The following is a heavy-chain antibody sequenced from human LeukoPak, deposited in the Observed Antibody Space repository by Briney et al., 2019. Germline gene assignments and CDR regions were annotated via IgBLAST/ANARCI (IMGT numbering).Heavy chain of an antibody. CDR1: GGSISSGSYY. V-gene: IGHV4-61*02. CDR2: IYTSGST. Sequence: PSQTLSLTCTVSGGSISSGSYYWSWIRQPAGKGLEWIGRIYTSGSTYYNPSLKSRVTISVDTSKNQFSLKLSSVTAADTAVYYCARDIIAAAGTSDYWGQGTLVTVSS. D-gene: IGHD6-13*01. J-gene: IGHJ4*02. CDR3: ARDIIAAAGTSDY.